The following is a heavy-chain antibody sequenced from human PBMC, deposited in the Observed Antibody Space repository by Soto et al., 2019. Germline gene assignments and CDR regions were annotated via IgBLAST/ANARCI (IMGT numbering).Heavy chain of an antibody. CDR1: GFTFSSYS. CDR2: ISSSSSYI. Sequence: GGSLRLSCAASGFTFSSYSMNWVRQAPGKGLEWVSSISSSSSYIYYADSVKGRFTISRDNAKNSLYLQMNSLRAEDTAVYYWARDQGYCSSTSCPPGAHWGQGTLVTVSS. D-gene: IGHD2-2*01. V-gene: IGHV3-21*01. J-gene: IGHJ4*02. CDR3: ARDQGYCSSTSCPPGAH.